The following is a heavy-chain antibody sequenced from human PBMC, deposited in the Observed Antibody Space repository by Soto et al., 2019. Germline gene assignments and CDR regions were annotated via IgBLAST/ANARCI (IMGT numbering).Heavy chain of an antibody. D-gene: IGHD3-22*01. V-gene: IGHV5-10-1*01. CDR3: ARHPYDSSGYYGRYCYGMDV. Sequence: GESLKISCKGSGYSFTSYWISWVRQMPGKGLEWMGRIDPSDSYTNYSPSFQGHVTISADKSISTAYLQWSSLKASDTAMDYCARHPYDSSGYYGRYCYGMDVWGQGTTVTVSS. J-gene: IGHJ6*02. CDR1: GYSFTSYW. CDR2: IDPSDSYT.